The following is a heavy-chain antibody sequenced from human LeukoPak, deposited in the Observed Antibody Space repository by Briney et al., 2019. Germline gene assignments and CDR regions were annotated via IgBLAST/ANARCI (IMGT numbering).Heavy chain of an antibody. CDR3: ARSYYDILTGYSRRELDY. CDR1: GFNVRNNY. Sequence: GGSLRLSCAASGFNVRNNYMSWVRQAPGKGLEWVSVIYSGGSTYDADSVKGRFIISRDDSKNTVFLQMNRLRVEDTAMYYYARSYYDILTGYSRRELDYWGQGTLVTVSS. CDR2: IYSGGST. J-gene: IGHJ4*02. V-gene: IGHV3-53*01. D-gene: IGHD3-9*01.